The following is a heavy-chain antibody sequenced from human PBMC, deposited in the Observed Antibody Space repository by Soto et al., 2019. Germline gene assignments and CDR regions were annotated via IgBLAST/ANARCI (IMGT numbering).Heavy chain of an antibody. Sequence: EVQLVESGGAFVQPGGSLRLSCAASGFTFWYYVLHWIRQAPGKALEWVSAISGAGGKTYYADAVNGLITISRDTSRSTPYLQMESLRAEDTAMYYCAKADGYFGSGSPTVYNYGLDACVQGTTVTVSS. J-gene: IGHJ6*02. CDR1: GFTFWYYV. D-gene: IGHD3-10*01. CDR2: ISGAGGKT. CDR3: AKADGYFGSGSPTVYNYGLDA. V-gene: IGHV3-23*04.